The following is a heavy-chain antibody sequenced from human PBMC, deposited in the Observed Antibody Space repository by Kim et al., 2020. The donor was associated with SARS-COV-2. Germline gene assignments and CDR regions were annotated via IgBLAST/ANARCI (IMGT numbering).Heavy chain of an antibody. Sequence: VKGRFTISRDNSKNTLYLQMNSLRAEDTAVYYCARDGGRYSSSSKSFDYWGQGTLVTVSS. CDR3: ARDGGRYSSSSKSFDY. V-gene: IGHV3-30*01. J-gene: IGHJ4*02. D-gene: IGHD6-6*01.